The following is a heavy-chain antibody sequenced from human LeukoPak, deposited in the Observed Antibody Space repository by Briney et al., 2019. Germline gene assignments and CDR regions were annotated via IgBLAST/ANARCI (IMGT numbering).Heavy chain of an antibody. D-gene: IGHD3-22*01. Sequence: GGFLRLSCAAPGFTFSSYWMSWVRQAPGKGLEWVANIKQDGSEKYYVDSVKGRFTISRDNAKNSLYLQMNSLRAEDTAVYYCANVFSGYPFDYWGQGTLVTVSS. CDR1: GFTFSSYW. J-gene: IGHJ4*02. V-gene: IGHV3-7*03. CDR2: IKQDGSEK. CDR3: ANVFSGYPFDY.